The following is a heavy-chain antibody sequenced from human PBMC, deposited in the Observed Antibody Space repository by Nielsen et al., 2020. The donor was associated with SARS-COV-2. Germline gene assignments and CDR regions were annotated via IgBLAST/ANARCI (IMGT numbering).Heavy chain of an antibody. Sequence: ASVKVSCKASGYTFTSYGISWVRQAPGQGLEWMGWISAYNGNTNYAQKLQGRVTMTTDTSTSTAYMELRSLRSDDTAVYYCARDGGFYGSGTSWDHVYGMDVWGQGTTVTVSS. D-gene: IGHD3-10*01. J-gene: IGHJ6*02. V-gene: IGHV1-18*01. CDR1: GYTFTSYG. CDR3: ARDGGFYGSGTSWDHVYGMDV. CDR2: ISAYNGNT.